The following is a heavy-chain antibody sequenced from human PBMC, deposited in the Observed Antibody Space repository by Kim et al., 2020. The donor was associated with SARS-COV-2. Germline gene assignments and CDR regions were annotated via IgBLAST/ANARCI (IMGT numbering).Heavy chain of an antibody. CDR3: ARVSGYSDY. D-gene: IGHD5-12*01. J-gene: IGHJ4*02. CDR2: SYI. V-gene: IGHV3-21*01. Sequence: SYIYYADSVKGRLTISRDNAKNSLYLQMNSLRAEDTAVYYCARVSGYSDYWGQGTLVTVSS.